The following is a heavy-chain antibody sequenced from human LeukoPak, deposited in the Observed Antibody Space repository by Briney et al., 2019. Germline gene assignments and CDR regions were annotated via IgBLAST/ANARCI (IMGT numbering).Heavy chain of an antibody. CDR3: ARVNPTIHCSGGSCYSPHWFDP. V-gene: IGHV7-4-1*02. D-gene: IGHD2-15*01. Sequence: ASVKVSCKASGYTFTSYAMNWVRQAPGQGLKWMGWINTNTGNPTYAQGFTGRFVFSLDTSVSTAYLQISSLKAEDTAVYYCARVNPTIHCSGGSCYSPHWFDPWGQGTLVTVSS. CDR2: INTNTGNP. CDR1: GYTFTSYA. J-gene: IGHJ5*02.